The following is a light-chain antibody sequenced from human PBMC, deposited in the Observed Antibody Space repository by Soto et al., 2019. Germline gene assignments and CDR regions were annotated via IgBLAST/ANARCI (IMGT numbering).Light chain of an antibody. CDR2: DVS. CDR1: SRDVGGYNY. J-gene: IGLJ1*01. V-gene: IGLV2-14*03. CDR3: SSYSNSTTLYV. Sequence: QSSLTQPASVSGSPGQSITISCTGTSRDVGGYNYFSWYQKNPGKAPKLMMYDVSNRPSGVSDRFSGSKSGNTASLTISGLQAEDEADYYCSSYSNSTTLYVFGTGTKV.